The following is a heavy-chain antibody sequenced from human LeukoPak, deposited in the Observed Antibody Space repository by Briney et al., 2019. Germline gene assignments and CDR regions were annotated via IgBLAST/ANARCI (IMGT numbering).Heavy chain of an antibody. D-gene: IGHD6-19*01. CDR1: GYTFTSYY. CDR3: ARDGVAGTYYFDY. Sequence: ASVKVSCKASGYTFTSYYMHWVRQTPGQGREWMGIINPSGGSTSYPQKFQGRVTMTRDTSTRTVYMELSSLRSEDTAVYFCARDGVAGTYYFDYWGQGTLVTVSS. J-gene: IGHJ4*02. CDR2: INPSGGST. V-gene: IGHV1-46*01.